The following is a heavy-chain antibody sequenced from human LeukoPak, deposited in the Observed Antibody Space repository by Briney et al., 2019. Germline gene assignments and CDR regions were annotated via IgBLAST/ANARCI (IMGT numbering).Heavy chain of an antibody. D-gene: IGHD3-22*01. J-gene: IGHJ4*02. V-gene: IGHV1-18*01. Sequence: ASVKVSCKASGYTFTIYDITWVRQAPGQGLEWMGWITTNNGNTNYAQKSQGRVTMTTDTSTSTAYMELRSLRSDDTAVYYCARVLGSRHYYESTGYLDYWGQGTLVTVSS. CDR1: GYTFTIYD. CDR3: ARVLGSRHYYESTGYLDY. CDR2: ITTNNGNT.